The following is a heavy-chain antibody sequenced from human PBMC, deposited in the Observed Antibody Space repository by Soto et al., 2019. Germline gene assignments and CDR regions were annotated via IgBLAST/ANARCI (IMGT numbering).Heavy chain of an antibody. CDR3: ARDGYGNFDY. V-gene: IGHV3-33*01. Sequence: PGESLRLSCAASGFTFISYGMHWVRQAPGKGLEWVAVIWYDGSNKYYADSVKGRFTISRDNSKNTLYLQMNSLRAEDTAVYYCARDGYGNFDYWGQGTLVTVSS. CDR2: IWYDGSNK. J-gene: IGHJ4*02. CDR1: GFTFISYG. D-gene: IGHD1-1*01.